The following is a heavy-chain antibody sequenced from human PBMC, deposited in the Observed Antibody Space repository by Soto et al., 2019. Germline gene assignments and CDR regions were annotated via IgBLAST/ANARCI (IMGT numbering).Heavy chain of an antibody. D-gene: IGHD6-19*01. Sequence: QITLKESGPTLMKPTQTLTLTCTFSGFSLSTSGVGVGWIRQPPGKALEWLALIYWDDDKRYSPSLKSRLTITKDTSKNQVVLTMTNMDPVDTATYYCAHTPRRQWLVRGYFQHWGQGTLVTVSS. CDR1: GFSLSTSGVG. V-gene: IGHV2-5*02. CDR2: IYWDDDK. J-gene: IGHJ1*01. CDR3: AHTPRRQWLVRGYFQH.